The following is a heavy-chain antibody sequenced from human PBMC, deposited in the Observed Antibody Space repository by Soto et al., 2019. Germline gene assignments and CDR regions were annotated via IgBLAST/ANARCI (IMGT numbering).Heavy chain of an antibody. Sequence: XVCLRLSCVASGFTFSSNYMSWVRQAPGKGLEWVSIMYSGGSRYYADSVKGRFTISRDNTKNTLYLQMNSLRAEDTAVYYCARGPGTTVTASDYLPIDYCGQRALVTVSS. V-gene: IGHV3-53*01. J-gene: IGHJ4*02. CDR2: MYSGGSR. CDR1: GFTFSSNY. CDR3: ARGPGTTVTASDYLPIDY. D-gene: IGHD4-17*01.